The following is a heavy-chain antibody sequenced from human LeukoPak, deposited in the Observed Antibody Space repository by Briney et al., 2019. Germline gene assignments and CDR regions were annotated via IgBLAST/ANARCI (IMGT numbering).Heavy chain of an antibody. D-gene: IGHD6-19*01. J-gene: IGHJ4*02. CDR2: ISGSGGST. V-gene: IGHV3-23*01. CDR3: AKTPETAGIAVGWYFDY. Sequence: PGGSLRLSCAASGFTFSSYAMSWVRQAPGKGLEWVSAISGSGGSTYYADSVKGRFTISRDNSKNTLYLQMNSLRAEDTAVYYCAKTPETAGIAVGWYFDYWGQGTLVTVSS. CDR1: GFTFSSYA.